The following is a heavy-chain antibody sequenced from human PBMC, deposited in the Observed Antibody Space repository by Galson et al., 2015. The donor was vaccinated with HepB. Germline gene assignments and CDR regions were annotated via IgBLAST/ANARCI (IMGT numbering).Heavy chain of an antibody. J-gene: IGHJ4*02. V-gene: IGHV3-74*01. CDR3: TRPYGGNYHFDY. Sequence: SLRLSCAASGFALSTYSTNWVRQAPGKGLVWVSRINNDGTTTNYADSVKGRFTISRDNAKNTLYLQMNSLRAEDTAVYYCTRPYGGNYHFDYWGQGTLVTVSS. D-gene: IGHD4-23*01. CDR2: INNDGTTT. CDR1: GFALSTYS.